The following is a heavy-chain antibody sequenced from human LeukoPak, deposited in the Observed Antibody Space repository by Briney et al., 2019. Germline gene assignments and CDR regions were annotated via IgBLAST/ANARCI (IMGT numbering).Heavy chain of an antibody. V-gene: IGHV3-53*01. CDR3: ARELSSDY. D-gene: IGHD2/OR15-2a*01. CDR2: IYSGGST. CDR1: EFTVSSNY. Sequence: GGSLRLSCAASEFTVSSNYMSWVRQAPGKGLEWVSVIYSGGSTYYADSVKGRFTISRDNSKNTLYLQMNSLRAEDTAAYYCARELSSDYWGQGTLVTVSS. J-gene: IGHJ4*02.